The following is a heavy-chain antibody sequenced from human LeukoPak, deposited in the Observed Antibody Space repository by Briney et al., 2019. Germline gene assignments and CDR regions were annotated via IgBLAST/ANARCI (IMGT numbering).Heavy chain of an antibody. CDR3: ARLATPDAFDI. Sequence: GGPLRHSYAASGFTFSSYEMKGVRPPPGKGLEGVSYISSSCSTIYYADSVKGRFTISRDNAKNSLYLQMNSLRAEDTAVYYCARLATPDAFDIWGQGTMVTVSS. D-gene: IGHD5-12*01. CDR1: GFTFSSYE. V-gene: IGHV3-48*03. CDR2: ISSSCSTI. J-gene: IGHJ3*02.